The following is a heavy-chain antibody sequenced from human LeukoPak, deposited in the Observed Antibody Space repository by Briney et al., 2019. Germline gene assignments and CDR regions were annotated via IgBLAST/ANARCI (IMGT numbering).Heavy chain of an antibody. CDR1: GFTFSSYW. Sequence: PGGSLRLSCAASGFTFSSYWMSWVRQAPGKGLEWVANIKQDGSEKYYVDSVKGRFTISRDNAKNSLYLQMNSLRAEDTAVYYCAREYCSSTSCYYLDYWGQGTLVTVSS. J-gene: IGHJ4*02. CDR2: IKQDGSEK. CDR3: AREYCSSTSCYYLDY. D-gene: IGHD2-2*01. V-gene: IGHV3-7*01.